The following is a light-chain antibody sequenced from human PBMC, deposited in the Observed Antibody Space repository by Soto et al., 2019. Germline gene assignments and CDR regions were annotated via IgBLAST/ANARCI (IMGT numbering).Light chain of an antibody. CDR3: QQYNIWRT. CDR1: QSVRSK. CDR2: AAS. J-gene: IGKJ1*01. Sequence: EIVMTQSPATLSVSPGERATLSCRASQSVRSKLAWYQQKPGQAPRLLIYAASTKATGIPARFSGSGSGTEFTLTISSLQSEDLAIYYCQQYNIWRTFGQGTDMEIK. V-gene: IGKV3D-15*01.